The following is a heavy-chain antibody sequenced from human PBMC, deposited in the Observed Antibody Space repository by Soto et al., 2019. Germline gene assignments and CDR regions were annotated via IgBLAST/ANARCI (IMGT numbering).Heavy chain of an antibody. CDR2: IYYSVST. J-gene: IGHJ4*02. V-gene: IGHV4-39*01. Sequence: QLQLQESGPGLVKPSETLSLTCTVSGGSISSSNYYWGWIRQPPGKGLEWIGTIYYSVSTYSNPSPKSRVTIALDAPKNQFSLKLSAVTAADTAVYDCASIPAMVPHVDYWGQRTLVTVSS. CDR1: GGSISSSNYY. D-gene: IGHD3-10*01. CDR3: ASIPAMVPHVDY.